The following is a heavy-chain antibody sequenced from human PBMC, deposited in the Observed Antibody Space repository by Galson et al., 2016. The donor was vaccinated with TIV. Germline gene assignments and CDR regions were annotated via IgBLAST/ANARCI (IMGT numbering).Heavy chain of an antibody. CDR2: IGGGGGSP. CDR1: GFTFGSYA. D-gene: IGHD5-18*01. Sequence: SLRLSCAASGFTFGSYAMNWVRQAPGKGLEWVSSIGGGGGSPYYADSVKGRFTISRDSSKNTVFLQMNSLRAEDTAIYYCAKDRQWIPSTLDHWGQGTLVTVSS. J-gene: IGHJ4*02. V-gene: IGHV3-23*01. CDR3: AKDRQWIPSTLDH.